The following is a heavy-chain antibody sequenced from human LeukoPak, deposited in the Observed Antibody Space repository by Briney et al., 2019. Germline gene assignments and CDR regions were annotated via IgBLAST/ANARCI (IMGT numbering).Heavy chain of an antibody. CDR1: GGSFSGYY. D-gene: IGHD2-2*01. CDR2: IYHSGST. V-gene: IGHV4-34*01. J-gene: IGHJ4*02. CDR3: ARESTGY. Sequence: SETLSLTCAVYGGSFSGYYWSWIRQPPGKGLEWIGSIYHSGSTYYNPSLKSRVTISVDTSKNQFSLKLSSVTAADTAVYYCARESTGYWGQGTLVTVSS.